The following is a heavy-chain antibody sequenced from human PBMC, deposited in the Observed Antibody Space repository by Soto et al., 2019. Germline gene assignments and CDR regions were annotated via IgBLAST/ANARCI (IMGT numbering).Heavy chain of an antibody. D-gene: IGHD3-3*01. CDR1: GFILSSYA. Sequence: GGSLRLSCAASGFILSSYAMTWVLQAPGNGLEWVSVIPASGEKLYYADSVKGRLTISRDNSKNTLYLQRNSLIAEDTPVYRRPGDRGDFLYNWFAPGGQGPRDTVPS. CDR2: IPASGEKL. CDR3: PGDRGDFLYNWFAP. J-gene: IGHJ5*02. V-gene: IGHV3-23*01.